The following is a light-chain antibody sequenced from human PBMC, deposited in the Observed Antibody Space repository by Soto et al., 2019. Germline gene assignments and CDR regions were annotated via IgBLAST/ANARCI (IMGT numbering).Light chain of an antibody. J-gene: IGLJ2*01. Sequence: QSVLTQPPSASGTPGQRVTISCSGSTSNFGTNYVYWYQQLPGTAPKLLIHRNSQRPSGVPDRFSGSKSGTSASLAISGLRSEDEAHYYCAAWDDSLVFGGGTKLTVL. CDR1: TSNFGTNY. CDR3: AAWDDSLV. CDR2: RNS. V-gene: IGLV1-47*02.